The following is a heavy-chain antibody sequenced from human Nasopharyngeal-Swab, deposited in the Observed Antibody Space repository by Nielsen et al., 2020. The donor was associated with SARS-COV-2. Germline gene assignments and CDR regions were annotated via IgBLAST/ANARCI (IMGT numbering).Heavy chain of an antibody. CDR1: GFTFSNAW. Sequence: ESLKISCAASGFTFSNAWMSWVRQAPGKGLEWIGEINHSGSTNYSPSLKSRVTISVDTSKNQFSLKLSSVTAADTAVYYCARAPLRGVDYWGQGTLVTVSS. V-gene: IGHV4-34*01. CDR2: INHSGST. D-gene: IGHD4-17*01. J-gene: IGHJ4*02. CDR3: ARAPLRGVDY.